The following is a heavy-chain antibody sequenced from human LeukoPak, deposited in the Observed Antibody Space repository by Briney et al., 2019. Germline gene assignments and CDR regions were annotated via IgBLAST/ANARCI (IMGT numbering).Heavy chain of an antibody. V-gene: IGHV4-34*01. D-gene: IGHD6-13*01. CDR1: GGSFSGYY. J-gene: IGHJ4*02. Sequence: PSETLSLTCAVYGGSFSGYYWSWIRQPPGKGLEWIGEINHSGSTNYNPSLKSRVTISVDTSKNQFSLKLSSVTAADTAVYYCARLNSSSWYRFIDYWGQGTLVTVSS. CDR3: ARLNSSSWYRFIDY. CDR2: INHSGST.